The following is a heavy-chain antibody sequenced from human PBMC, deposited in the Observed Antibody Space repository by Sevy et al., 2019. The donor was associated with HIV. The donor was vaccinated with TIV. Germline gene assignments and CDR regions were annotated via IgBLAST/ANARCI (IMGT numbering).Heavy chain of an antibody. J-gene: IGHJ4*02. D-gene: IGHD3-22*01. CDR3: AKDRALSYYDSSGPFDY. CDR1: GFTFSSYA. V-gene: IGHV3-23*01. Sequence: GESLKISCAASGFTFSSYAMSWVRQAPGKGLEWVSAISGSGGSTYYADSVKGRFTISRDNSKNTLYLQMNSLRAEDTAVYYCAKDRALSYYDSSGPFDYWGQGTLVTVS. CDR2: ISGSGGST.